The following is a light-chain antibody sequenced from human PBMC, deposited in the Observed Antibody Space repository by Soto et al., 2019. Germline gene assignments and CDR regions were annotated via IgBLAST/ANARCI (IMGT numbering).Light chain of an antibody. CDR2: AAS. V-gene: IGKV1-39*01. CDR3: QQSYRTS. J-gene: IGKJ2*01. CDR1: QSISSY. Sequence: DIQMTQSPSSLSASVGDRVTITCRASQSISSYLNWYQQKPGKAPKLLLYAASTLQSWVLSRFSGSGSGTDFTLTISSLQPEDFASYYCQQSYRTSFGQGTKLEIK.